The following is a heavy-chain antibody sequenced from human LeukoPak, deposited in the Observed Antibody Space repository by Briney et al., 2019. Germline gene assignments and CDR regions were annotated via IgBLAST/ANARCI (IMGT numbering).Heavy chain of an antibody. CDR2: ISSSGSTI. CDR3: ARVEAAASYGMDV. V-gene: IGHV3-11*01. D-gene: IGHD2-2*01. J-gene: IGHJ6*02. Sequence: GGSLRLSCAASGFTFSDYYMSWIRQAPGKGLEWVSYISSSGSTIYYADSVKGRFTISRDNAKNSLYPQMNSLRAEDTAVYYCARVEAAASYGMDVWGQGTTVTVSS. CDR1: GFTFSDYY.